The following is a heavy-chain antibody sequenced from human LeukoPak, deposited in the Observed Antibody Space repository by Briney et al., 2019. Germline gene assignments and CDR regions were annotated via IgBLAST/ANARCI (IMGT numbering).Heavy chain of an antibody. V-gene: IGHV3-9*01. J-gene: IGHJ4*02. CDR3: AKDRGAVAGYFDY. Sequence: GGSLRLSCAASGFTFDHYSMHWVRQAPGKGLEWVSGISFNSGNTGYADSVKGRFTISRDDTRNSLYLQMNSLRPEDTALYYCAKDRGAVAGYFDYWGQGVLVTVSS. CDR1: GFTFDHYS. D-gene: IGHD6-19*01. CDR2: ISFNSGNT.